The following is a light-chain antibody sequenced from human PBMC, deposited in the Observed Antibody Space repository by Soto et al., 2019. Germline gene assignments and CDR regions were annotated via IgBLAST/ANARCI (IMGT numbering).Light chain of an antibody. CDR3: AAWDDNLSTYV. V-gene: IGLV1-47*02. CDR2: SNN. Sequence: PGQRVSISCSGYSSSIGTNFVYWYQQLPATAPKVLIHSNNQRPSGVPDRFSGSKSGTSASLAISGLRSEDEADYYCAAWDDNLSTYVFGSGTKVTVL. CDR1: SSSIGTNF. J-gene: IGLJ1*01.